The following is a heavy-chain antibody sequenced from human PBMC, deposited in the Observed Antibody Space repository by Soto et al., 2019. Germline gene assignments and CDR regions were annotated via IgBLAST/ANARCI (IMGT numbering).Heavy chain of an antibody. D-gene: IGHD6-6*01. CDR2: INHSGST. V-gene: IGHV4-34*01. CDR1: GGSFSGYY. CDR3: ARGLRGSSSVFDS. Sequence: SETLSLTCAVYGGSFSGYYWSWIRQPPGKGLEWIGEINHSGSTNYNPSLKSRVTISVDTSKNQFSLKLSSVTAADTAVYYCARGLRGSSSVFDSSGQGTLVIVSS. J-gene: IGHJ5*01.